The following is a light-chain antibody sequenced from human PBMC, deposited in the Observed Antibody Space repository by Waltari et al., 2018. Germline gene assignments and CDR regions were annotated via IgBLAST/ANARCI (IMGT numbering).Light chain of an antibody. CDR1: QTIITL. J-gene: IGKJ1*01. CDR2: KAS. CDR3: QQYYTYWT. V-gene: IGKV1-5*03. Sequence: DLQMTQSPSTPAASVGDRVTITCRASQTIITLLAWYQQKPGKAPKLLIYKASSLESGVPSRFSGSGAVTEFSLTISSLHPDDSATYYCQQYYTYWTFGQGTKVDIK.